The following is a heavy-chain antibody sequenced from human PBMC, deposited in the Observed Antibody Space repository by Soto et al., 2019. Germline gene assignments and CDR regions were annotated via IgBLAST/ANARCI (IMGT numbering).Heavy chain of an antibody. V-gene: IGHV3-11*01. CDR3: ARAGGYWNPRGFDY. Sequence: QVQLVESGGGLVKPGGSLRLSCAASGFTFSDYYMSWIRQAPGKGLEWVSYMTNSGGTIYYADSVKGRFTISRDNAKNSLDLQMNSRRAEDTAVYYCARAGGYWNPRGFDYWGQGTLVTVSS. D-gene: IGHD1-1*01. CDR1: GFTFSDYY. J-gene: IGHJ4*02. CDR2: MTNSGGTI.